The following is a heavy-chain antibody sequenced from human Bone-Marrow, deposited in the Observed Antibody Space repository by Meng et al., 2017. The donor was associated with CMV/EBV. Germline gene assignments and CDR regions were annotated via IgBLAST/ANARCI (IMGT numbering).Heavy chain of an antibody. CDR1: RGPMSSGGYC. J-gene: IGHJ5*02. Sequence: CTVSRGPMSSGGYCWSWIRQPAEQGLEWIGYSYYDGTTHYNPSLRSRVSISVDKSKNQFSLKLNSVTAADTAVYYCARQAPDNWFDPWGQGALVTVSS. CDR3: ARQAPDNWFDP. V-gene: IGHV4-31*03. CDR2: SYYDGTT.